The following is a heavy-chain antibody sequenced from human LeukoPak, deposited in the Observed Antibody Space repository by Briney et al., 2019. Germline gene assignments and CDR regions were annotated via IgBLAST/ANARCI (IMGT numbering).Heavy chain of an antibody. V-gene: IGHV3-23*01. CDR3: ANPGSSGWYAYFQH. Sequence: RGSLRLSCAASGFTFSSYAMSWVRQAPGKGLEWVSAISGSGGSTYYADSVKGRFTISRDNSKNTLYLQMNSLRAEDTAVYYCANPGSSGWYAYFQHWGQGTLVTVSS. J-gene: IGHJ1*01. CDR1: GFTFSSYA. D-gene: IGHD6-19*01. CDR2: ISGSGGST.